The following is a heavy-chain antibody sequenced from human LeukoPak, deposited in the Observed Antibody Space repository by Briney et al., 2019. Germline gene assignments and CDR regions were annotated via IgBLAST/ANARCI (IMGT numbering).Heavy chain of an antibody. V-gene: IGHV4-4*07. CDR1: GGSISTYY. CDR2: IHTSGST. Sequence: SETLSLTCSVSGGSISTYYWSWIRQPAGKGLEWIAQIHTSGSTNFNPSHKSRVSISMDTPNNQFSLMISSVTAADTAIYYCAGRGLSTGWTFDYWGHGTLVTVSS. D-gene: IGHD6-19*01. CDR3: AGRGLSTGWTFDY. J-gene: IGHJ4*01.